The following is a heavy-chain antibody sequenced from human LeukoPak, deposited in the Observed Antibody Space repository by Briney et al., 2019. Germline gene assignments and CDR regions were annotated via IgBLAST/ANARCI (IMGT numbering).Heavy chain of an antibody. V-gene: IGHV4-38-2*02. CDR1: GYSISSGYY. CDR3: ARSIAAAGTGGNYYYYGMDV. J-gene: IGHJ6*02. D-gene: IGHD6-13*01. Sequence: SETLSLTCTVSGYSISSGYYWGWIRQPPGKGLEWIGSIYHSGSTYYNPSLKSRVTISVDTSKNQFSLKLSSVTAANTAVYYCARSIAAAGTGGNYYYYGMDVWGQGTTVTVSS. CDR2: IYHSGST.